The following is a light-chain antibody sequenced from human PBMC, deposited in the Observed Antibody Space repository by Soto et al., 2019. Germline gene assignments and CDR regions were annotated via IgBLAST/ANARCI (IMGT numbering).Light chain of an antibody. Sequence: QSALTQPPSASGSPGQSVAISCTGTSSDIGGYNNVSWYQIHPGKAPKLMIYEVNKRPSGVPDRFSGSKSGNTASLIVSGLQAEDEADYYCSSYAGSNMGVFGGGTKLTVL. J-gene: IGLJ2*01. CDR1: SSDIGGYNN. CDR3: SSYAGSNMGV. V-gene: IGLV2-8*01. CDR2: EVN.